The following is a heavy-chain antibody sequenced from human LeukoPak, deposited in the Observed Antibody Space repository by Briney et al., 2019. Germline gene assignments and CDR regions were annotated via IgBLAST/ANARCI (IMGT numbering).Heavy chain of an antibody. CDR3: ARIGGKRAPDFDF. Sequence: GGSLRLSCAASGPTFRDDNMSWIRPAPGKGLEWVSYISTSSRTIYYADSMKGRFTISRDNAKNSLYLEMNSLRAEDTAVYYCARIGGKRAPDFDFWGQGTLVSVSS. V-gene: IGHV3-11*04. CDR2: ISTSSRTI. CDR1: GPTFRDDN. J-gene: IGHJ4*02. D-gene: IGHD3-10*01.